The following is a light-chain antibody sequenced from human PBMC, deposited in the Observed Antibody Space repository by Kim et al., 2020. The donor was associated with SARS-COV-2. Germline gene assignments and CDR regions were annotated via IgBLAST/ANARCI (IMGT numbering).Light chain of an antibody. CDR2: GAS. CDR1: QSIGSN. Sequence: EIVMTQSPATLSVSPGERATLSCRASQSIGSNLAWYQHKPGQAPRLLIYGASTRATDIPARISGSGSGTEFTLTISSLQSEDFAVYYCHQYDFGHTFGGGTKVDIK. V-gene: IGKV3-15*01. CDR3: HQYDFGHT. J-gene: IGKJ4*01.